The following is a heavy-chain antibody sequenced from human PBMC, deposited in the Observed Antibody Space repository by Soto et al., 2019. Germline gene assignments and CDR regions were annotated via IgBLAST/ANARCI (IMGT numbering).Heavy chain of an antibody. CDR3: ATTVTRLIAFDV. Sequence: LRLSCAASGFAVSSHYMGWVRQTPGKGLEWVSILYASDSTFYADSVEGRFTISRDNSKNTVYLQLNSLRAEDTAVYYCATTVTRLIAFDVWGQGTMVTVSS. D-gene: IGHD4-17*01. CDR2: LYASDST. V-gene: IGHV3-53*01. J-gene: IGHJ3*01. CDR1: GFAVSSHY.